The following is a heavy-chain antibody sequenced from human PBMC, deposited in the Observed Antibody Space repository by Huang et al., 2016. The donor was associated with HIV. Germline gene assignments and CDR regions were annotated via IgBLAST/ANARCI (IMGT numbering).Heavy chain of an antibody. CDR3: AKDKLQWELLYGMDV. CDR2: ISYDGNNK. V-gene: IGHV3-30*18. J-gene: IGHJ6*02. D-gene: IGHD1-26*01. CDR1: GFTFTSYG. Sequence: QVQLAESGGGVVQPGNSLRLSCEASGFTFTSYGMHWVRQAPRKGLEWVAAISYDGNNKNYADSGKGRFTISRDNSKNTLSLQMNSLRPEDTAVYYCAKDKLQWELLYGMDVWGQGTTVTVSS.